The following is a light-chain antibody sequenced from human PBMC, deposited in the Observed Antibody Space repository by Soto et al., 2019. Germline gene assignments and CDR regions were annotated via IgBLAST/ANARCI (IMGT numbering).Light chain of an antibody. Sequence: EIVLTQSPGTLSLSPGERATLSCRARQSVSSSYLAWYQQKPGQAPRLLLYGASSRATGIPDRFSGSGSGTDFTLTISRLEPEEFAVYYCQQSETFGQGTKVEIK. CDR2: GAS. CDR3: QQSET. J-gene: IGKJ1*01. V-gene: IGKV3-20*01. CDR1: QSVSSSY.